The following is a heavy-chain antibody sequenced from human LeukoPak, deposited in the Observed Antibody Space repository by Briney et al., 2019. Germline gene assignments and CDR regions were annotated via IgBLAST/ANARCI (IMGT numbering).Heavy chain of an antibody. J-gene: IGHJ5*02. V-gene: IGHV4-34*01. CDR2: INHGGHT. CDR1: GGSFNDYY. D-gene: IGHD1-1*01. Sequence: NPSETLSLTCAVSGGSFNDYYWSWIRQSPGKGLEWIGEINHGGHTNYNPSLKSRVTMSVDTSKNQFSLNLISVTAADAAVYYCARGPFGNDAGAWGQGTRVTVSS. CDR3: ARGPFGNDAGA.